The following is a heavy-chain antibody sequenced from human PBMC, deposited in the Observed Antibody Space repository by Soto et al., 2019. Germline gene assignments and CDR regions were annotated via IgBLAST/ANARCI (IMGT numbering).Heavy chain of an antibody. CDR2: IIPLFRKT. CDR3: ARARLSNGDPNIYFFYGLDV. J-gene: IGHJ6*02. Sequence: QVQLVQSGAEVKRPGSSVKVSCKASGDMFRNSAFTWVRQAPGQGLAWMGVIIPLFRKTDVAQKFQGRVNLTADESTSSLYMEVSSLTYEDTAVSFCARARLSNGDPNIYFFYGLDVWGQGTTITVSS. V-gene: IGHV1-69*01. D-gene: IGHD3-10*01. CDR1: GDMFRNSA.